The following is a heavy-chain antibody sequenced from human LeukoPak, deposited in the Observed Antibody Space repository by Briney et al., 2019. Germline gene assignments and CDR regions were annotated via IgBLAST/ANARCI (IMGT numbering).Heavy chain of an antibody. CDR2: IIPILGIA. CDR3: ATRIAVAGDRAFDI. V-gene: IGHV1-69*02. Sequence: ASVKVSCKASGGTFISYTISGVRQAPGQGLEWMGRIIPILGIANCGQKFQGRVTITADKSTSTAYMELSSLRSEDTAVYYCATRIAVAGDRAFDIWGQGTMVTVSS. CDR1: GGTFISYT. J-gene: IGHJ3*02. D-gene: IGHD6-19*01.